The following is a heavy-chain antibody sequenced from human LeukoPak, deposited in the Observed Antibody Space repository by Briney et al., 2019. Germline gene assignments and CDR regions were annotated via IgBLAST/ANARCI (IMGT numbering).Heavy chain of an antibody. Sequence: GGSLRLSCAASGFTFSSYAMSWVRLAPGKGLEWVSSISSDAGRTYYADSVKGRFTISRDNSKNTLYLQMNSLGAEDAAFYYCARELFDFDYWGQGTLVTVSS. J-gene: IGHJ4*02. V-gene: IGHV3-23*01. CDR3: ARELFDFDY. CDR1: GFTFSSYA. D-gene: IGHD3-10*01. CDR2: ISSDAGRT.